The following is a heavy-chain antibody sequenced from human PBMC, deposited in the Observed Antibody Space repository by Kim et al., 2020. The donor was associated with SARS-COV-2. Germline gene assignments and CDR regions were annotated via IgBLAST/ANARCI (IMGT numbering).Heavy chain of an antibody. CDR1: GFTFSSYG. J-gene: IGHJ4*02. CDR3: AKDVLRSHILYFDY. V-gene: IGHV3-30*18. CDR2: ISYDGSNK. D-gene: IGHD4-17*01. Sequence: GGSLRLSCAASGFTFSSYGMHWVRQAPGKGLEWVAVISYDGSNKYYADSVKGRFTISRDNSKNTLYLQMNSLRAEDTAVYYCAKDVLRSHILYFDYWGQGTLVTVSS.